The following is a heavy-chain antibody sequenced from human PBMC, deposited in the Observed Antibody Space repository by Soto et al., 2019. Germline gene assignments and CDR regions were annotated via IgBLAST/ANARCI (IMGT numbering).Heavy chain of an antibody. CDR2: ISSSSSYI. Sequence: EVQLVESGGGLVKPGGSLRLSCAASGFTFSSYSMNWVRQAPGKGLEWVSSISSSSSYIYYADSVKGRFTISRDNAKNSLYLQMNSLSAEDTDVYYCARDQPGYSYGYGVGYWGQGTLVTVSS. D-gene: IGHD5-18*01. V-gene: IGHV3-21*01. CDR3: ARDQPGYSYGYGVGY. CDR1: GFTFSSYS. J-gene: IGHJ4*02.